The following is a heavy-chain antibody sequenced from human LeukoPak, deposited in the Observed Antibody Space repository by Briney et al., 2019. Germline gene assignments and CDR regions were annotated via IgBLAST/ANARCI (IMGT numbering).Heavy chain of an antibody. Sequence: SETLSLTCTVSGGSISSSTYYWGWIRQPPGEGLEWIGTIYYSGSTYYNPSLKSRVTISVDTSKNQFSLKLSSVTAADTAVYYCARLGLDGYSVDYWGQGTLVTVSS. D-gene: IGHD5-24*01. J-gene: IGHJ4*02. CDR3: ARLGLDGYSVDY. V-gene: IGHV4-39*01. CDR2: IYYSGST. CDR1: GGSISSSTYY.